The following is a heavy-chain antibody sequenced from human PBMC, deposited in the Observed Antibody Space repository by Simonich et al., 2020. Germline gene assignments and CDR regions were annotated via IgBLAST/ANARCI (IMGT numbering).Heavy chain of an antibody. CDR1: GYTLTGYY. CDR3: ARVPPTSGSYYYYYYMDV. CDR2: INPNRCGT. V-gene: IGHV1-2*02. Sequence: QVQLVQSGAEVKKPGASVKVSCKASGYTLTGYYMHWVRQAPGQGLEWMGWINPNRCGTNYAQKVQSRVNMTRDTSISTAYMELSRLRSDDTAVYYCARVPPTSGSYYYYYYMDVWGKGTTVTVSS. D-gene: IGHD1-26*01. J-gene: IGHJ6*03.